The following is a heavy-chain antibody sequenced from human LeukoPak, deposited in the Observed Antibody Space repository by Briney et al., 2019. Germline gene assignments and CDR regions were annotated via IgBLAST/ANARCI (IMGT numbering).Heavy chain of an antibody. V-gene: IGHV6-1*01. CDR2: TYYRSKWYN. CDR3: ARVPIAVAGTGLRQTKYYYYYMDV. Sequence: SQTLSLTCAISGDSVSSNSAAWNWIRQSPSRGLEWLGRTYYRSKWYNDYAVSVKSRITINPDTSKNQFSLQLNSVTPEDTAVYYCARVPIAVAGTGLRQTKYYYYYMDVWGKGTTVTVSS. J-gene: IGHJ6*03. CDR1: GDSVSSNSAA. D-gene: IGHD6-19*01.